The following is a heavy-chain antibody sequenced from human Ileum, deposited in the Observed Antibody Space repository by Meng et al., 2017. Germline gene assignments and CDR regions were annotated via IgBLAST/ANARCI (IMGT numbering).Heavy chain of an antibody. J-gene: IGHJ4*02. Sequence: GESLKISCAASGFTFSSYDMGWVRQAPGEGLQWVSSISESGGSTYYADSVKGRFTISRDNSKNTLFLQMNSLRAEDTAVYYCAKLRAAAGTSRGYFDYWGQGKLVTVSS. CDR2: ISESGGST. CDR1: GFTFSSYD. CDR3: AKLRAAAGTSRGYFDY. V-gene: IGHV3-23*01. D-gene: IGHD6-13*01.